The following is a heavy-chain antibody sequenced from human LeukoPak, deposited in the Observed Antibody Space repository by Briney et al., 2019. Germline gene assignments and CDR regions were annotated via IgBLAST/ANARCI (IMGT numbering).Heavy chain of an antibody. V-gene: IGHV1-46*01. CDR1: GYSFTSYY. Sequence: ASVKVSCKASGYSFTSYYIHWVRQAPGQGLEWMGIINPSGGSTSYAQKFQGRVTMTRDTSTSTVYMELSSLRSEDTAVYYCARDGLFVVATIDRDYYGMDVWGQGTTVTVSS. CDR3: ARDGLFVVATIDRDYYGMDV. CDR2: INPSGGST. D-gene: IGHD5-12*01. J-gene: IGHJ6*02.